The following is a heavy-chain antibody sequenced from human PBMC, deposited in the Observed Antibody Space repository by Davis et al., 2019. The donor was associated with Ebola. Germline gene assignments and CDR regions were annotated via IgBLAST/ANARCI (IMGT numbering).Heavy chain of an antibody. CDR3: ARGRGLHRWNYLNY. J-gene: IGHJ4*02. V-gene: IGHV4-34*01. CDR2: INHSGST. CDR1: GFTFSTYS. D-gene: IGHD1-7*01. Sequence: ESLKISCAASGFTFSTYSMSWVRQPPGKGLEWIGEINHSGSTNYNPSLKSRVTISVDTSKNQFSLKLSSVTAADTAVYYCARGRGLHRWNYLNYWGQGTLVTVSS.